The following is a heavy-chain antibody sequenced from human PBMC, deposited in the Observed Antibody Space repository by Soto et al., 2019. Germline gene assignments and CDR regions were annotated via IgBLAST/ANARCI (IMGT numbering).Heavy chain of an antibody. CDR2: IYNTDNV. V-gene: IGHV4-4*09. D-gene: IGHD2-2*01. CDR3: AICRGNGCYVFDY. CDR1: GASVSDSY. J-gene: IGHJ4*02. Sequence: SETLSLTCAVSGASVSDSYWSWLRLPPGKTVEWIGYIYNTDNVYYDPPLKSRVTISADTSKNQFSLKLISVTAADTAIYYCAICRGNGCYVFDYWGQG.